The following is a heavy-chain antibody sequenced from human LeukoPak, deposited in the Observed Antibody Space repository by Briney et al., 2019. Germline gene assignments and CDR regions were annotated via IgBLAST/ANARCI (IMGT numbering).Heavy chain of an antibody. CDR3: AKPSGITFGGVIAYDY. V-gene: IGHV3-7*03. D-gene: IGHD3-16*02. CDR1: GFTFSNYW. J-gene: IGHJ4*02. Sequence: PGGSLRLSCAASGFTFSNYWMSWVRQAPGKGLGWVASIKQDGSEKYSVDSVKGRFTISRDNAKNSLYLQMNSLRAEDTAVYYCAKPSGITFGGVIAYDYWGQGTLVTVSS. CDR2: IKQDGSEK.